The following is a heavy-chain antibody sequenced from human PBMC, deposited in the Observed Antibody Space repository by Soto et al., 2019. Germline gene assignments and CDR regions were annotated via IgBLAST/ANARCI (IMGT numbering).Heavy chain of an antibody. D-gene: IGHD2-15*01. CDR3: ANDLYGGSSRFDY. CDR1: GFTFSNNG. J-gene: IGHJ4*02. CDR2: ISSDGINK. V-gene: IGHV3-30*18. Sequence: QVQLVESGGGAVQPGRSLRLSCAASGFTFSNNGIHWVRQAPGKGLEWVAVISSDGINKYYADSVKGRSTISRDNSKNALFLQKNSLIVVDTAVYYCANDLYGGSSRFDYWGQGTLVTVSS.